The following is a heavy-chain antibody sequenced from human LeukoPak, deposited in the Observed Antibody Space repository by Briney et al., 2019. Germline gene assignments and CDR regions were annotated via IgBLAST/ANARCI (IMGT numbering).Heavy chain of an antibody. CDR3: ARDPPEDEWNSLDS. Sequence: MASETLSLTCTVSGGSVNGYYWNWIRQPPGKGLEWIGFIHYSGLTVYSPSLQSRVTMSVDTSRNQFSLDLSSVTAADTALYYCARDPPEDEWNSLDSWGQGILVTVSS. J-gene: IGHJ4*02. V-gene: IGHV4-59*02. CDR2: IHYSGLT. D-gene: IGHD1-7*01. CDR1: GGSVNGYY.